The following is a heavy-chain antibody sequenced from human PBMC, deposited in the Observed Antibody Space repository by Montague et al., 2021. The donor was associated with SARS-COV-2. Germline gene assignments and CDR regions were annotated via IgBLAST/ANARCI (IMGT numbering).Heavy chain of an antibody. D-gene: IGHD3-9*01. Sequence: PALVKPTQTLTLTCTFSGFSLSTSGMCVSWIRQPPGKALEWLALIDWXDDKYYSTSLKTRLTISKDTSENQAVLTMTNMDPVDTATYYCARMFYDILTGYRNFDYWGQGTLVTVSS. V-gene: IGHV2-70*01. CDR3: ARMFYDILTGYRNFDY. J-gene: IGHJ4*02. CDR2: IDWXDDK. CDR1: GFSLSTSGMC.